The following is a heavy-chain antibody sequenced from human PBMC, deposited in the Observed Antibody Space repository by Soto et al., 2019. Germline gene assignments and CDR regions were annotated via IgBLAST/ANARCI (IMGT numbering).Heavy chain of an antibody. D-gene: IGHD6-19*01. CDR1: GGTFSSYT. V-gene: IGHV1-69*02. CDR2: IIPILGIA. CDR3: ARVAGYSSGWLDY. J-gene: IGHJ4*02. Sequence: SVKVSCTASGGTFSSYTISWVRQAPGQGLEWMGRIIPILGIANYAQKFQGRVTITADKSTSTAYMELSSLRSEDTAVYYCARVAGYSSGWLDYWGQGTLVTVSS.